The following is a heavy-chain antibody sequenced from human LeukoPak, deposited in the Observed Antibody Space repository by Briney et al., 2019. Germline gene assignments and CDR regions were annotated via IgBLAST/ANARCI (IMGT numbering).Heavy chain of an antibody. Sequence: GGSLRLSCAASGFTFSSYEMNWVRQAPGKGLEWVSYISSSGSTIYYADSVKGRFTISRDNAKNSLYLQMNSQRAEDTAAYYCASHSVGATNIFSLWGQGTLVTVS. CDR1: GFTFSSYE. CDR3: ASHSVGATNIFSL. CDR2: ISSSGSTI. D-gene: IGHD1-26*01. J-gene: IGHJ4*02. V-gene: IGHV3-48*03.